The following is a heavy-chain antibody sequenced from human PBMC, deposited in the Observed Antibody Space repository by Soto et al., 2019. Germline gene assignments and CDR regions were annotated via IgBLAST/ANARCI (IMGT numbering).Heavy chain of an antibody. CDR3: ARGRSQSRIQLWLLDY. D-gene: IGHD5-18*01. CDR2: IYYSGST. Sequence: QGQLQESGPGLVKPSQTLSLTCTVSGGSISSGGYYWSWIRQHPGKGLEWIGYIYYSGSTYYNPSLKSRVTISVDTSKNQFSLKLSSVTAADTAVYYCARGRSQSRIQLWLLDYWGQGTLVTVSS. V-gene: IGHV4-31*03. CDR1: GGSISSGGYY. J-gene: IGHJ4*02.